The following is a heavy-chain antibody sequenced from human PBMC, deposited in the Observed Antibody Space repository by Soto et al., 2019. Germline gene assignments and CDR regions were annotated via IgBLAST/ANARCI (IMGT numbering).Heavy chain of an antibody. CDR3: ASQAVAGKYYHYRMDV. D-gene: IGHD6-19*01. J-gene: IGHJ6*02. Sequence: ETLSLTCAVYGGSFSGYDWSWVRQAPGKGLEGVASISSSSSYIYYADSVKGRFTISRDNAKNSLYLQMNTLRAEDTAVYYCASQAVAGKYYHYRMDVSGQRTPATVSS. CDR1: GGSFSGYD. V-gene: IGHV3-21*01. CDR2: ISSSSSYI.